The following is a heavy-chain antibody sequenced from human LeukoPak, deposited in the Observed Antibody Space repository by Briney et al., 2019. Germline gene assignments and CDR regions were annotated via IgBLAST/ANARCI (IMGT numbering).Heavy chain of an antibody. CDR1: GFTFSSYG. CDR3: AKDPTGYYYDSSGYYGGY. CDR2: IRYDGSNK. J-gene: IGHJ4*02. V-gene: IGHV3-30*02. Sequence: GGSLRLSCAASGFTFSSYGMHWVRQAPGKGLEWVAFIRYDGSNKYYADSVKGRFTISRDNSKNTLYLQMNSLRAEDTAVYYCAKDPTGYYYDSSGYYGGYWGQGTLVTVSS. D-gene: IGHD3-22*01.